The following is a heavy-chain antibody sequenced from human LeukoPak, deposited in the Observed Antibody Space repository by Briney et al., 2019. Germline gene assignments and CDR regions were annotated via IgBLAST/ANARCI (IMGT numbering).Heavy chain of an antibody. V-gene: IGHV3-30*18. J-gene: IGHJ6*03. CDR1: GFAFSSYG. D-gene: IGHD6-13*01. Sequence: PGGTLRLSCAASGFAFSSYGMHWVRQAPGKGLEWVAVISYDGSNKYYADSVKGRFTISRDNSKNTLYLQMNSLRAEDTAVYYCAKDGPFSSSWYDYYYMDVWGKGTTVTVSS. CDR3: AKDGPFSSSWYDYYYMDV. CDR2: ISYDGSNK.